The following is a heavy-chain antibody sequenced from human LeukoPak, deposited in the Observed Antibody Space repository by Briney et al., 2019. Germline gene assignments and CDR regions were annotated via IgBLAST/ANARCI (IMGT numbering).Heavy chain of an antibody. D-gene: IGHD6-19*01. J-gene: IGHJ4*02. CDR1: GGSFSAYY. CDR3: ARPQYRIAVAGNGYYFDY. CDR2: INHSGST. V-gene: IGHV4-34*01. Sequence: SETLSLTCAVYGGSFSAYYWSWIRQPPGKGLEWIGEINHSGSTNYNPSLKRRVTISVDTSKNQFSLKLSSVTAADTAVYYCARPQYRIAVAGNGYYFDYWGQGTLVTVSS.